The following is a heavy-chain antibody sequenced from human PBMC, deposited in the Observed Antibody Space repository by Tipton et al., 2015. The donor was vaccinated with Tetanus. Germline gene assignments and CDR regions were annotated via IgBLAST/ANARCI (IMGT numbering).Heavy chain of an antibody. J-gene: IGHJ4*02. Sequence: TLSLTCTVSGGSISSGDYYWSWIRQPPRKGLEWIGYIYYSGSTYYNPSLKSRVTISVDTSKNQFSLKLSSVTAADTAVYYCARSPDYYDSSGYYSPLDYWGQGTLVTVSS. CDR2: IYYSGST. CDR1: GGSISSGDYY. V-gene: IGHV4-30-4*01. CDR3: ARSPDYYDSSGYYSPLDY. D-gene: IGHD3-22*01.